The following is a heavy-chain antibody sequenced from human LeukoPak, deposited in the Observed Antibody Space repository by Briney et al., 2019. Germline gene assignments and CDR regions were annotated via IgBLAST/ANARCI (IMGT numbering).Heavy chain of an antibody. CDR3: ATGPYAAFEM. CDR2: VKDDGIST. Sequence: GGSLRLSCAASGFTFTKFWMHWVRQAPGRGLVWVSRVKDDGISTLYADSVKGRFTISRDNAKNTLYLQMNSLRADNTALYYCATGPYAAFEMWGQGSMVTVSS. J-gene: IGHJ3*02. CDR1: GFTFTKFW. V-gene: IGHV3-74*01. D-gene: IGHD2-2*01.